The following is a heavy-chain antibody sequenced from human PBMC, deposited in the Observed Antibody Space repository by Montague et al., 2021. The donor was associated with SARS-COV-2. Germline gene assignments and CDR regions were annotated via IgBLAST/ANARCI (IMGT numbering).Heavy chain of an antibody. J-gene: IGHJ6*03. D-gene: IGHD2-2*02. CDR2: INHTGST. Sequence: SETLSLTRAVSGGSFSGYFWSWIRQPPGKGLEWIGEINHTGSTKHNPSLKSRVTISVDTSKNQFSLKVTSMTAADTAIYYCARLGDGAVPAPILGVGPFYSYYYMDVWGKGTTVTVSS. V-gene: IGHV4-34*01. CDR3: ARLGDGAVPAPILGVGPFYSYYYMDV. CDR1: GGSFSGYF.